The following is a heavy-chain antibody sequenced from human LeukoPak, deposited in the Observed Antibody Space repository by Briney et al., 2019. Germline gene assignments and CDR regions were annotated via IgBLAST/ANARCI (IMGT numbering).Heavy chain of an antibody. J-gene: IGHJ6*03. V-gene: IGHV7-4-1*02. CDR3: AREIYYDSSAYYNTGDSYYYMDV. CDR1: GYIFTNYA. Sequence: ASVKVSCKASGYIFTNYAMNWVRQAPGQGLEWMGWINTNTGNPTYAQGFTGRFVFSLDTSVSTAYLQINSLKAEDTAVYYCAREIYYDSSAYYNTGDSYYYMDVWGKGTTVTVSS. CDR2: INTNTGNP. D-gene: IGHD3-22*01.